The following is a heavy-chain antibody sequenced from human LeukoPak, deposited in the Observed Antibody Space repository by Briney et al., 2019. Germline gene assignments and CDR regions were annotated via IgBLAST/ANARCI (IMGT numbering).Heavy chain of an antibody. CDR3: ARAELLWFGEFPIDY. Sequence: ASVKVSCKASGYTFTSYYMHWVRQAPGQGLEWMGIINPSGGSTSYAQKFQGRVTMTRDMSTSTVYMELSRLRSDDTAVYYCARAELLWFGEFPIDYWGQGTLVTVSS. D-gene: IGHD3-10*01. V-gene: IGHV1-46*01. J-gene: IGHJ4*02. CDR2: INPSGGST. CDR1: GYTFTSYY.